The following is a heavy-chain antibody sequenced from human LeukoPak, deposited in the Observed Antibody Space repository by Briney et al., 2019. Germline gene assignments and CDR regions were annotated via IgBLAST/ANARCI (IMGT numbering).Heavy chain of an antibody. Sequence: GGSLRLSCAASGFTFSSYSMNWVRQAPGKGLEWVANIKQDGSEKYYVDSVKGRFTISRDNAKNSLYLQMNSLRAEDTAVYYCARGPTVGAFDYWGQGTLVTVSS. J-gene: IGHJ4*02. CDR2: IKQDGSEK. CDR1: GFTFSSYS. V-gene: IGHV3-7*01. D-gene: IGHD1-26*01. CDR3: ARGPTVGAFDY.